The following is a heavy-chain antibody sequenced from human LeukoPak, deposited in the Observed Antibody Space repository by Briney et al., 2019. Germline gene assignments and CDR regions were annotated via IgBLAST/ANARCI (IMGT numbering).Heavy chain of an antibody. CDR3: ARDRTRTGYSSGWGSENWFDP. D-gene: IGHD6-19*01. J-gene: IGHJ5*02. CDR1: GGSISSYY. CDR2: IYYSGST. Sequence: SETLSLTCTVSGGSISSYYLSWIRQPPGKGLEWIGYIYYSGSTNYNPSLKSRVTISVDTSKNQFSLKLSSVTAADTAVYYCARDRTRTGYSSGWGSENWFDPWGQGTLVTVSS. V-gene: IGHV4-59*01.